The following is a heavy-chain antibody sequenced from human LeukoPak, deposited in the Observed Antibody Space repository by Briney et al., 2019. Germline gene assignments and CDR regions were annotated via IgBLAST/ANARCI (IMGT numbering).Heavy chain of an antibody. V-gene: IGHV4-4*02. CDR1: GGSISSSNW. Sequence: SGTLSLTCAVSGGSISSSNWWSWVRQPPGKGLEWIGEIYHSGSTNYNPSLKSRVTISVDKSKNQFSLKLSSVTAADTAVYYCARGRSVAAAGTPRYYYYMDVWGKGTTVTVSS. CDR3: ARGRSVAAAGTPRYYYYMDV. D-gene: IGHD6-13*01. J-gene: IGHJ6*03. CDR2: IYHSGST.